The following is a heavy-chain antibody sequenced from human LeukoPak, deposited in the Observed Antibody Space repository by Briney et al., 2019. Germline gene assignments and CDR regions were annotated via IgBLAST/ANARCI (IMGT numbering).Heavy chain of an antibody. Sequence: PSETLSLTCTVSGGSVSSGSHYWSWIRQPPGKRLEWIGYIYYSGSTNYNPSLKSRVTISVDTSKNQFSLKLSSVTAADTAVYYCARQSYYYDSSGYYGPLGYWGQGTLVTVSS. CDR2: IYYSGST. D-gene: IGHD3-22*01. CDR3: ARQSYYYDSSGYYGPLGY. CDR1: GGSVSSGSHY. V-gene: IGHV4-61*01. J-gene: IGHJ4*02.